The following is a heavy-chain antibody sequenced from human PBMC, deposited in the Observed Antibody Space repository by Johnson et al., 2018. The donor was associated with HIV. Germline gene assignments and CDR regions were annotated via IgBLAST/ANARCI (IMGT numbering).Heavy chain of an antibody. J-gene: IGHJ3*02. D-gene: IGHD2-15*01. CDR2: ISGSGSGT. CDR3: AKDRGLLCSGGSCYRGIYDI. Sequence: QLVESGGGLVHPGGSLRLSCAASGFTFINSAMTWVRQAPGKGLEWVSAISGSGSGTYYGASVKGRFTISRDNSKNTLCLQMKNLRAEDTAVYYCAKDRGLLCSGGSCYRGIYDIWGQGTMVTVSS. CDR1: GFTFINSA. V-gene: IGHV3-23*04.